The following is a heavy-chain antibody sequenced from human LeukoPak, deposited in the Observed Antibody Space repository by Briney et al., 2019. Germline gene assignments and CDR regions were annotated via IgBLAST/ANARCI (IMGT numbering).Heavy chain of an antibody. V-gene: IGHV3-20*04. CDR3: ARFATMITFGGAPDAFDI. CDR1: GLTFDDYG. Sequence: WGSLRLSCAASGLTFDDYGMSWVRQAPGKGLEWVSGINWNGGSTGYADSVKGRFTISRDNAKNSLYLQMNSLRAEDTALYYCARFATMITFGGAPDAFDIWGQGTMVTVSS. J-gene: IGHJ3*02. D-gene: IGHD3-16*01. CDR2: INWNGGST.